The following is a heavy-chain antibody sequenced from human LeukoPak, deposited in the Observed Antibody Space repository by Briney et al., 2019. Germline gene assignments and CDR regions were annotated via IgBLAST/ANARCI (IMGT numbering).Heavy chain of an antibody. Sequence: GGSLRLSCAAPGFTFSSYAMSWVRQAPGKGLEWVSAISGSGGSTYYADSVKGRFTISRDNSKNTLYLQMNSLRAEDTAVYYCAKDHHPGMRNYFDYWGQGTLVTVSS. CDR2: ISGSGGST. CDR3: AKDHHPGMRNYFDY. V-gene: IGHV3-23*01. J-gene: IGHJ4*02. CDR1: GFTFSSYA.